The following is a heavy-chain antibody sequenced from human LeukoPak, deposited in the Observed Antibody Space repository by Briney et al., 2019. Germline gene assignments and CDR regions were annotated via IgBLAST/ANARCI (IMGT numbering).Heavy chain of an antibody. CDR1: GFTFSSYA. D-gene: IGHD1-26*01. CDR2: ISGSGGRT. CDR3: AKDVDSLVGATIGGY. J-gene: IGHJ4*02. V-gene: IGHV3-23*01. Sequence: PGGSLRLSCAASGFTFSSYAMSWVRQAPGKGLEWVSAISGSGGRTYYADSVKGRFTISRDNSKNTLYLQMNSLRAEDTAVYYCAKDVDSLVGATIGGYGGQGTLVTVSS.